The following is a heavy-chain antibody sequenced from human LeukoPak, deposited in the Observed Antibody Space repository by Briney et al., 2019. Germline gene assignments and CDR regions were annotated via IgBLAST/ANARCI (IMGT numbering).Heavy chain of an antibody. V-gene: IGHV3-20*01. CDR3: ARARGGYSYGYEGFDY. J-gene: IGHJ4*02. D-gene: IGHD5-18*01. CDR2: INWNGGST. Sequence: GGSLRLSCAASGFTFDDYGMSWVRQAPGKGLEWVSGINWNGGSTGYADSVKGRFTISRDNAKNSLYLQMNSLRAEDTALYDCARARGGYSYGYEGFDYWGQGTLVTVSS. CDR1: GFTFDDYG.